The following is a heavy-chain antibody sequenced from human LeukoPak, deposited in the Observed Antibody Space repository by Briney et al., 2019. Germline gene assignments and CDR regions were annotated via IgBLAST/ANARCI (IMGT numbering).Heavy chain of an antibody. J-gene: IGHJ4*02. CDR1: GGSFSGYY. CDR2: INHSGST. CDR3: ARGRPYFDY. V-gene: IGHV4-34*01. Sequence: SETLSLTCAAYGGSFSGYYWSWIRQPPGKGLEWIGEINHSGSTNYNPSLKSRVTISVDTSKNQFSLKLSSVTAADTAVYYCARGRPYFDYWGQGTLVTVSS.